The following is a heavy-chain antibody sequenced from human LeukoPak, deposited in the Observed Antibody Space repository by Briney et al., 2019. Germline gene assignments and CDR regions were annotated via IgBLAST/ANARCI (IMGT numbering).Heavy chain of an antibody. CDR2: ISGSGGST. D-gene: IGHD3-22*01. Sequence: GGSLRLSCAASGFTFSSYAMSWVRQAPGKGLEWVSAISGSGGSTYYADSVKGRFTISRDNSKNTLYLQMNSLRAEDTAVYYCAKAGEWLLPPPNAFDIWGQGTMVTVSS. V-gene: IGHV3-23*01. CDR3: AKAGEWLLPPPNAFDI. CDR1: GFTFSSYA. J-gene: IGHJ3*02.